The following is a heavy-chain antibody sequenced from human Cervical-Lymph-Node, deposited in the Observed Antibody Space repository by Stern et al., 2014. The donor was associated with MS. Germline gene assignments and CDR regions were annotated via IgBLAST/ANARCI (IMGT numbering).Heavy chain of an antibody. CDR3: ARGRRSSGWSPPDAFDI. J-gene: IGHJ3*02. D-gene: IGHD6-19*01. V-gene: IGHV1-2*04. Sequence: VQLVESGAEVKKPGASVKVSCKASGYTFTDYYMHWVRQAPGQGLEWMGWSNPNSGGTNYAQKFQGWVTMTRDTSLSTAYMDLSRLRSDDTAVYYCARGRRSSGWSPPDAFDIWGQGTMVTVSS. CDR1: GYTFTDYY. CDR2: SNPNSGGT.